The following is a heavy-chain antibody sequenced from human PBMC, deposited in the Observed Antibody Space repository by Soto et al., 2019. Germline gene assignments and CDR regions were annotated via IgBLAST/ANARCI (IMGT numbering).Heavy chain of an antibody. CDR1: GGTINSGDYF. V-gene: IGHV4-30-4*01. CDR2: IFYTGST. J-gene: IGHJ4*02. Sequence: SETLSLTCSVSGGTINSGDYFWSWIRQPPGKGLEWIGSIFYTGSTYYSPSLKSRASMSMDTSKNLSSLRLRSLTAADTAVYFCARVKATLYRHYYFDYWGQGTPVTVSS. D-gene: IGHD5-12*01. CDR3: ARVKATLYRHYYFDY.